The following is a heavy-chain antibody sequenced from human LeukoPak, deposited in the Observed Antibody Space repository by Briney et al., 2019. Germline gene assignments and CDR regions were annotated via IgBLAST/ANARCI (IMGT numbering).Heavy chain of an antibody. CDR3: ARGRRVVVPAAIFYYFDY. J-gene: IGHJ4*02. D-gene: IGHD2-2*01. Sequence: ASVKVSCKASGYTFTSYDINWVRQATGQGLEWMGWMNPNSGNTGYAQKFQGRVTMTRNTSISTAYMELSSLRSEDTAVYYCARGRRVVVPAAIFYYFDYWGQGTLVTVSS. CDR1: GYTFTSYD. V-gene: IGHV1-8*01. CDR2: MNPNSGNT.